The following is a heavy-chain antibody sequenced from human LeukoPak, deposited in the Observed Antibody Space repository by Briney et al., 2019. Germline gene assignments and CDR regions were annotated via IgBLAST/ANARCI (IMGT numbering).Heavy chain of an antibody. CDR3: ARLIGVAAATTNWFDP. J-gene: IGHJ5*02. V-gene: IGHV4-59*01. D-gene: IGHD6-13*01. CDR2: IYYSGST. Sequence: SETLSLTCTVSGGSISSYYWSWIRQPPGKGLEWIGYIYYSGSTNYNPSLKSRVTISVDTSKNQFSLTLSSVTAADTAVYYCARLIGVAAATTNWFDPWGQGTLVTVSS. CDR1: GGSISSYY.